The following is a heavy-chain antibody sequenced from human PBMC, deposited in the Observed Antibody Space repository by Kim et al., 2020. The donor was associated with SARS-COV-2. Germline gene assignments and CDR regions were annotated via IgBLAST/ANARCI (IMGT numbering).Heavy chain of an antibody. CDR1: GFTFSNYA. Sequence: GGSLRLSCTASGFTFSNYAMHWVRQAPGKGLEWVAVISYDGSSEYYADSVKGRFTISRDSSKNTLYLQMNSLGGEDTAVYYCARDVLPINYNYSMDVWGQGKTVTVS. CDR2: ISYDGSSE. J-gene: IGHJ6*02. CDR3: ARDVLPINYNYSMDV. V-gene: IGHV3-30*04.